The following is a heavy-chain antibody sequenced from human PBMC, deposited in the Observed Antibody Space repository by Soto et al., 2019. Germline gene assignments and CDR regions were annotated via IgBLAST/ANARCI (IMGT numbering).Heavy chain of an antibody. J-gene: IGHJ4*02. V-gene: IGHV2-5*02. D-gene: IGHD2-15*01. CDR1: GFSLSTSGVG. CDR3: GGLSPTPDY. Sequence: QITLKESGPTLVKPTQTLTLTCTFSGFSLSTSGVGVGWIRQPPGKALEWLALIYWDDDKRYSPSLKSRLTIPKDTSKTQVVLTMTNMDPVDTATYYCGGLSPTPDYWGQGTLVTVSS. CDR2: IYWDDDK.